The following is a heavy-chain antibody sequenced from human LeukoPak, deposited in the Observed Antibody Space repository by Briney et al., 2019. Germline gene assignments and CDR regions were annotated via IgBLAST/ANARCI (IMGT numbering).Heavy chain of an antibody. J-gene: IGHJ5*02. CDR1: GYPISNGYY. V-gene: IGHV4-38-2*02. D-gene: IGHD1-7*01. CDR2: IYLSGST. Sequence: PSETLSLTCTVSGYPISNGYYWGWIRQPPGKGLEWIGSIYLSGSTYYNPSLKSRVTISVDTSKNHFSLKLSSVTAADTAVYYCARAPGITGTTSWFDPWGQGTLVTVSS. CDR3: ARAPGITGTTSWFDP.